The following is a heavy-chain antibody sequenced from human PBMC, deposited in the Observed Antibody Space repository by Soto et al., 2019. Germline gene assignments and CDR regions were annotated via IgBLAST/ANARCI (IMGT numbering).Heavy chain of an antibody. D-gene: IGHD2-2*01. CDR3: ARDMAAHCSSTSCYPLVYYGMDV. Sequence: ASVKVSCKASGYTFTSYAMHWVRQAPGQTLEWMGWINAGNGNTKYSQKFQGRVTITRDTSASTAYMELSSLRSEDTAVYYCARDMAAHCSSTSCYPLVYYGMDVWGQGTTVTVSS. V-gene: IGHV1-3*01. J-gene: IGHJ6*02. CDR2: INAGNGNT. CDR1: GYTFTSYA.